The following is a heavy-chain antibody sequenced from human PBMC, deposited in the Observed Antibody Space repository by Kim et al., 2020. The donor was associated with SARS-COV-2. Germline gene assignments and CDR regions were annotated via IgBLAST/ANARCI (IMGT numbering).Heavy chain of an antibody. Sequence: GGSLRLSCAASGFTFSNAWMSWVRQAPGKGLEWVGRIKSKTDGATTDYAAPVKGRFTISRDDSKNTLYLQMNSLKTEDTAVYYCTTAPRSDSDYWGQGTLVTVSS. V-gene: IGHV3-15*01. J-gene: IGHJ4*02. D-gene: IGHD2-15*01. CDR1: GFTFSNAW. CDR3: TTAPRSDSDY. CDR2: IKSKTDGATT.